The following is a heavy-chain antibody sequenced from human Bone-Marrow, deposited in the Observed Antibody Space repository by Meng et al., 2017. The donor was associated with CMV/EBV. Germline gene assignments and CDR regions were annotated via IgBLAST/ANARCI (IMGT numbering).Heavy chain of an antibody. V-gene: IGHV3-30*04. CDR2: ISYDGSNK. Sequence: GGSLRLSCAASGFTFSSYAMHWVRQAPGKGLEWVAVISYDGSNKYYADSVKGRFTISRDNSKNTLYLQMNSLRAEDTAVYYCARKPLRLGELSSFDYWGQGTLVTVSS. CDR3: ARKPLRLGELSSFDY. D-gene: IGHD3-16*02. J-gene: IGHJ4*02. CDR1: GFTFSSYA.